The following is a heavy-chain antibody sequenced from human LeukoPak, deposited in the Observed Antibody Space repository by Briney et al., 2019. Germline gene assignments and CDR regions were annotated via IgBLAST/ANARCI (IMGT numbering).Heavy chain of an antibody. CDR3: AKCILNLWFADL. D-gene: IGHD3-10*01. V-gene: IGHV3-23*01. CDR1: GVSFSSYA. CDR2: ISDSGSGGST. Sequence: PGGSLRLSCASSGVSFSSYALSWVRQAPGKGLEWVSAISDSGSGGSTYYADSVKGRFTISRDTSKNTLYLQMNSLRAEDTAVYYCAKCILNLWFADLWGQGILVIVSS. J-gene: IGHJ5*02.